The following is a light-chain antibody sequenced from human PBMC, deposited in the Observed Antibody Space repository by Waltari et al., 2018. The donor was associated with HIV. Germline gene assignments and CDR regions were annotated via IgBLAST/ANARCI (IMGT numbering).Light chain of an antibody. CDR1: TIGSRT. CDR2: DDD. Sequence: SYTLTHPPSASVAPGQTARITCERTTIGSRTVHWNQQKPGQAPTVVVYDDDDRSSGIPERFSGANSENTATLTISGVEAGEEADYYCQVWDSSTDHVIFGGGTKLTVL. V-gene: IGLV3-21*02. J-gene: IGLJ2*01. CDR3: QVWDSSTDHVI.